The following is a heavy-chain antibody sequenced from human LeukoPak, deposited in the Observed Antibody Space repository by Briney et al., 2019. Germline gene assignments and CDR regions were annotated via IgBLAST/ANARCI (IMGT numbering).Heavy chain of an antibody. CDR1: GFTVSSNY. Sequence: GGSLRLSCAASGFTVSSNYMSWVRQAPGKGLEWVSAISGSGGSTYYADSVKGRFTISRDNSKNTLYLQMNSLRAEDTAVYYRAKAGAGYYDSSGYYVGWGQGTLVTVSS. V-gene: IGHV3-23*01. J-gene: IGHJ4*02. D-gene: IGHD3-22*01. CDR3: AKAGAGYYDSSGYYVG. CDR2: ISGSGGST.